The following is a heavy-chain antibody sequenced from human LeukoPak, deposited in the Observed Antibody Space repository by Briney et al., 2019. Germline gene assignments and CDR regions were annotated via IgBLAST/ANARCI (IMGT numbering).Heavy chain of an antibody. V-gene: IGHV1-69*13. CDR2: IIPIFGTA. CDR3: ARARGSGSHYYYYYGMDV. CDR1: GGTFSSYA. D-gene: IGHD3-10*01. Sequence: ASVKVSCKASGGTFSSYAISWVRQAPGQGLEWMGGIIPIFGTANYAQKFQGRVMITADESTSTAYMELSSLRSEDTAVYYCARARGSGSHYYYYYGMDVWGQGTTVTVSS. J-gene: IGHJ6*02.